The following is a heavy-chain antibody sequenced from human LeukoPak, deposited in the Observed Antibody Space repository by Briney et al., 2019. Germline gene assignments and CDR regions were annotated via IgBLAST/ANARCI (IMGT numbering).Heavy chain of an antibody. V-gene: IGHV4-39*01. D-gene: IGHD3-22*01. J-gene: IGHJ4*02. CDR1: GDSISTSSYY. CDR2: IYYSGST. CDR3: ARSYYYDYRQIDY. Sequence: SETLSLTCTVSGDSISTSSYYWGWLRPPPGKGLEWLGSIYYSGSTYYNPSLKSRVTISVDTSKNQFSLNLYSVTAADTAVFYCARSYYYDYRQIDYWGQGTLATVSS.